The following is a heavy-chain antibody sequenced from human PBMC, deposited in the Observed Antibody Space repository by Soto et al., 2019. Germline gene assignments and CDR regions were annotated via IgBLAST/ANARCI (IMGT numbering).Heavy chain of an antibody. CDR2: IYYSGST. Sequence: LSLTCTVSGGSVSSGSYYWSWIRQPPGKGLEWIGYIYYSGSTNYNPSLKSRVTISVDTSKNQFSLKLSSVTAADTAVYYCASVGGYCSGGSCYGSFGYWGQGTLVTVSS. J-gene: IGHJ4*02. V-gene: IGHV4-61*01. CDR1: GGSVSSGSYY. D-gene: IGHD2-15*01. CDR3: ASVGGYCSGGSCYGSFGY.